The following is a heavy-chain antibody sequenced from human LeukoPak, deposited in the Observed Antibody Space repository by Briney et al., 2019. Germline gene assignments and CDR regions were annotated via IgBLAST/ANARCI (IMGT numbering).Heavy chain of an antibody. CDR2: IYHSGSD. CDR1: GGSISSGTYY. V-gene: IGHV4-39*01. CDR3: ARRLELSGYDYTFDY. Sequence: PSETLSLSCSVSGGSISSGTYYWAWIRQPPGKGLEWIGDIYHSGSDYSHPSLNIRATISVDTSKNQFSLKLSSVTAADTAVYYCARRLELSGYDYTFDYWGQGTLVTVSS. D-gene: IGHD3-22*01. J-gene: IGHJ4*02.